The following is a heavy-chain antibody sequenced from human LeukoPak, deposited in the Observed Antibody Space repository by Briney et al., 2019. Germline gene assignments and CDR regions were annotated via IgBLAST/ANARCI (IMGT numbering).Heavy chain of an antibody. Sequence: GGSLRLSCEASGSGMPFSSYGLHWVRQAPGKGLEWVAIIWYDGSNKYYADSVKGRFTISKDTSKNTLYLQMNSLRAEDTAVYYCVINNSGYDYWGQGTLVTVSS. CDR1: GSGMPFSSYG. J-gene: IGHJ4*02. V-gene: IGHV3-33*01. D-gene: IGHD5-12*01. CDR3: VINNSGYDY. CDR2: IWYDGSNK.